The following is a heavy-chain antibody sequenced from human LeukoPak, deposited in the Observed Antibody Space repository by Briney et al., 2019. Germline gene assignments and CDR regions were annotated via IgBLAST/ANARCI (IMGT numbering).Heavy chain of an antibody. Sequence: PGGSLRLSCAASGFTFSSYAMHWVRQAPGKGLEWVAVISYDGSNKYYADSVKGRFTISRDNSKNTLYLQMNSLRAEDTAVYYCARDARRESVLAAAGTRFAXXXQGTLVTVSS. CDR1: GFTFSSYA. V-gene: IGHV3-30-3*01. J-gene: IGHJ4*02. CDR3: ARDARRESVLAAAGTRFAX. D-gene: IGHD6-13*01. CDR2: ISYDGSNK.